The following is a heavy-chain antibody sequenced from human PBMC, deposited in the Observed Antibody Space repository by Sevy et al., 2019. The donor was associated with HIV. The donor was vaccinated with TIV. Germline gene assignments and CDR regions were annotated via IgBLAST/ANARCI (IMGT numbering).Heavy chain of an antibody. Sequence: GGSLRLSCAASGFPFSTYAMHWVRQAPGKGLEWEAVIWYDGSNNYHADSVKGRFTISRDNSKNTLYLQMDSLRAADTAVYYCAKSCRIVVAGTTNYFDSWGQGTLVTVSS. D-gene: IGHD6-19*01. V-gene: IGHV3-33*06. CDR3: AKSCRIVVAGTTNYFDS. J-gene: IGHJ4*02. CDR1: GFPFSTYA. CDR2: IWYDGSNN.